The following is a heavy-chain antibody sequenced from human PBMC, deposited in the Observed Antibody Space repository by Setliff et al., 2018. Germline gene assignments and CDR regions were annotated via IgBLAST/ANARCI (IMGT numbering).Heavy chain of an antibody. Sequence: PSETLSLTRTVSGGSLSADYYWSWIRQPAGKGLEWIGHVHPDGSTNYNPSLYSRVVISVDTSKNQFSLKLTSVTAADTAVYYCVRALLWSGEGRFDPWGQGTLVTVSS. CDR2: VHPDGST. J-gene: IGHJ5*02. CDR1: GGSLSADYY. D-gene: IGHD3-10*01. V-gene: IGHV4-61*09. CDR3: VRALLWSGEGRFDP.